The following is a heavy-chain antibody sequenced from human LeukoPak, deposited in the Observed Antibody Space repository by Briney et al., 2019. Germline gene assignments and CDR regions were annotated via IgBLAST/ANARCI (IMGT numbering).Heavy chain of an antibody. Sequence: GGSLRLSCAASNFMFSNYDMNWARQAPGKGLEWVAFIRYDGSYKNSAESVQGRFTISRDNSRNTLYLQMNSLRAEDTAVYYCATEENSGSYAWDYWGQGTLVTVSS. CDR3: ATEENSGSYAWDY. D-gene: IGHD1-26*01. V-gene: IGHV3-30*02. CDR2: IRYDGSYK. CDR1: NFMFSNYD. J-gene: IGHJ4*02.